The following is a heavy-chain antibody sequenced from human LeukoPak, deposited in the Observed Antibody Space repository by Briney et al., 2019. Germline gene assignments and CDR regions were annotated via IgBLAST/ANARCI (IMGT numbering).Heavy chain of an antibody. CDR2: IYYSGST. Sequence: SETLSLTCTVSGGSISSSSYYWGWIRQPPGKGLEWIGSIYYSGSTYYNPSLKSRVTISVDTSKNQFSLKLSSVTAADTAVYYCARATEKWLFHFDYWGQGTLVTVSS. CDR3: ARATEKWLFHFDY. J-gene: IGHJ4*02. D-gene: IGHD3-22*01. V-gene: IGHV4-39*07. CDR1: GGSISSSSYY.